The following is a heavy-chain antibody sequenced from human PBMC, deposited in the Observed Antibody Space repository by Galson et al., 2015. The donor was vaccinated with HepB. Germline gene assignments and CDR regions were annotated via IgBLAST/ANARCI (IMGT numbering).Heavy chain of an antibody. V-gene: IGHV3-23*01. CDR1: GFIFSAFD. D-gene: IGHD3-9*01. CDR3: AKDFNWPEGS. CDR2: IHTSGDRT. J-gene: IGHJ5*02. Sequence: LRLSCAASGFIFSAFDMNWVRQAPGKGPEWVSNIHTSGDRTYYADSVEGRFTISRDNSKNTLYLQMNSLRAEDTAIYYCAKDFNWPEGSWGQGTLVTVSS.